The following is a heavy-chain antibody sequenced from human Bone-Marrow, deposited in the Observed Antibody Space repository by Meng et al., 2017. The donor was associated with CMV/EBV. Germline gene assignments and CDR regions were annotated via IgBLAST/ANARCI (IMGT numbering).Heavy chain of an antibody. CDR2: ISGSGGNT. Sequence: AASGITFSNDAMTWVRQAPGKGLEWVSAISGSGGNTYYADSVKGRLTISRDNSKNTLFLQMNSLRAEDTAVYYCAKDGAVTPDYLDNWGQGTLVTVSS. V-gene: IGHV3-23*01. CDR1: GITFSNDA. J-gene: IGHJ4*02. CDR3: AKDGAVTPDYLDN. D-gene: IGHD3-16*01.